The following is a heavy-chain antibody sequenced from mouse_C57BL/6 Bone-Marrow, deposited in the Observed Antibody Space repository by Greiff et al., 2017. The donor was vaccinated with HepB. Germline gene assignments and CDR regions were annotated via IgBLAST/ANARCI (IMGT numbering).Heavy chain of an antibody. V-gene: IGHV3-6*01. J-gene: IGHJ3*01. CDR2: ISYDGSN. CDR1: GYSITSGYY. D-gene: IGHD2-1*01. Sequence: EVQLQESGPGLVKPSQSLSLTCSVTGYSITSGYYWNWIRQFPGNKLEWMRYISYDGSNNYNPSLKNRISITRDTSKNQFFLKLNSVTTEDTATYYCARAYYGNYWFAYWGQGTLVTVSA. CDR3: ARAYYGNYWFAY.